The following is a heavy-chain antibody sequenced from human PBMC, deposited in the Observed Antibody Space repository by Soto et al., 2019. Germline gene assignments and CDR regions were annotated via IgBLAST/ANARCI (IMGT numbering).Heavy chain of an antibody. Sequence: QVQPQQWGAGLLKPSETLSLTCAVYGGSFSGNYWSWIRQPPGKGLEWIGEINHSGSTNYNPSLKSRVTISVDKSKNQFSLKLSSVTAADTAVYYCARGRVGATNWNWFDPWGQGTLVTVSS. D-gene: IGHD1-26*01. CDR2: INHSGST. J-gene: IGHJ5*02. V-gene: IGHV4-34*01. CDR1: GGSFSGNY. CDR3: ARGRVGATNWNWFDP.